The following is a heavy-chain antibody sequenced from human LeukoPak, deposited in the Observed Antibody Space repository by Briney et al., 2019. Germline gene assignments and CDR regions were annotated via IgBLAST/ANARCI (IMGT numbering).Heavy chain of an antibody. V-gene: IGHV4-39*01. Sequence: SETLSLTCTVSGGSISSSSYYWGWIRQPPGKGLEWIGSIYYSGSTYYNPSLKSRVTISVDTSKNQFSLKLSSVTAADTAVYYCARHPPDDFWSGYPINWFDPWGQGTLVTVSS. D-gene: IGHD3-3*01. CDR3: ARHPPDDFWSGYPINWFDP. CDR2: IYYSGST. CDR1: GGSISSSSYY. J-gene: IGHJ5*02.